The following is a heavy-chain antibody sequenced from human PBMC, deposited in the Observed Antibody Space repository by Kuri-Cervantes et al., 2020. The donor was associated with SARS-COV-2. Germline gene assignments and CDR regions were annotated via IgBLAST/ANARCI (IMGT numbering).Heavy chain of an antibody. CDR3: ARTKGTIFGVVNWLDP. CDR1: GYSISSGYY. V-gene: IGHV4-38-2*01. D-gene: IGHD3-3*01. J-gene: IGHJ5*02. CDR2: IYHSGST. Sequence: GSLRLSCAVSGYSISSGYYWGWIRQPPGKGLEWIGSIYHSGSTYYNPSLKSRVTISVDTSKNQFSLKLSSVTAADTAVYYCARTKGTIFGVVNWLDPWGQGTLVTVSS.